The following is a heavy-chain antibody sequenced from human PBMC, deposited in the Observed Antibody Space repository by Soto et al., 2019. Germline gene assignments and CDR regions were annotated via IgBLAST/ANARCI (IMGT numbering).Heavy chain of an antibody. Sequence: GASVKVSCKASGYTFTGYYMHWVRQAPGQGLEWMGWINPNSGGTNYAQKFQGRVTMTRDTSISTAYMELSRLRSDDTAVYYCARDYVAAAGNWFDPWGQGTLVTVLL. J-gene: IGHJ5*02. V-gene: IGHV1-2*02. CDR2: INPNSGGT. CDR3: ARDYVAAAGNWFDP. CDR1: GYTFTGYY. D-gene: IGHD2-15*01.